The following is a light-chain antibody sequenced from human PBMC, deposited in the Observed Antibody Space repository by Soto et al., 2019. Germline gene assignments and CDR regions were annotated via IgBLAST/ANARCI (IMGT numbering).Light chain of an antibody. Sequence: DIQMTHSPSASVGDRVTITCQTSRGIANALALYQQKPGTVPTLLIHSASTLQSGVPSRFSGSGSGTEFTLSISSLQPDDFATYYCQQYNIYSKTFCRGTKVDI. CDR1: RGIANA. CDR2: SAS. V-gene: IGKV1-27*01. J-gene: IGKJ1*01. CDR3: QQYNIYSKT.